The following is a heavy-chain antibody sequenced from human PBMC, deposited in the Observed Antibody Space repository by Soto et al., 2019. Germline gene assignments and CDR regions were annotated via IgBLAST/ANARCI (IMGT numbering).Heavy chain of an antibody. CDR3: ARFYGDYDGAFDI. J-gene: IGHJ3*02. D-gene: IGHD4-17*01. CDR1: GGSFSGYY. V-gene: IGHV4-34*01. Sequence: PSETLSLTCAVYGGSFSGYYWSWIRQPPGKGLEWIGEINHSGSTNYNPSLKSRVTISVDTSKNQFSLKLSSVTAADTAVYYCARFYGDYDGAFDIWGQGTMVTVSS. CDR2: INHSGST.